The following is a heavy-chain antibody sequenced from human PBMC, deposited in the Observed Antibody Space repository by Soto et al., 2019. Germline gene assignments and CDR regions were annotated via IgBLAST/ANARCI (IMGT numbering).Heavy chain of an antibody. CDR2: ISYSGST. J-gene: IGHJ4*01. CDR3: ARTSTGYGYGDF. CDR1: GASMSSYY. Sequence: PSATLSLTFTVSGASMSSYYWTWLRQSPGRGLEWIGYISYSGSTYYNPSLKSRVTISADTSKNQISLMLTSVTAADTAVYYCARTSTGYGYGDFWGHGILVTVSS. D-gene: IGHD4-17*01. V-gene: IGHV4-59*01.